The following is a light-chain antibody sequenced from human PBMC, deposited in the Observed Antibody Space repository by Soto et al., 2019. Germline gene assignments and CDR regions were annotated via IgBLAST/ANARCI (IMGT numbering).Light chain of an antibody. Sequence: DTVMTQSPPTLSVSPGESATLSCRASRSVNSNLAWYQQKVGQAPRVLIYGASTRATGIPARFSGSGSGTEFILTISSLQSEDFAFYYCLHYNTWPWTFGQGTKVESK. J-gene: IGKJ1*01. CDR1: RSVNSN. CDR3: LHYNTWPWT. CDR2: GAS. V-gene: IGKV3-15*01.